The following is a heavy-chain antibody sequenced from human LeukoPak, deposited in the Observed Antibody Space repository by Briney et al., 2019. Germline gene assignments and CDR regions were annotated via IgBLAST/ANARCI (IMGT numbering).Heavy chain of an antibody. D-gene: IGHD3-10*01. Sequence: GAALQTSTRGAGGGFISCCICWGRRMPGTDGEGMGRIYPGDSDIGYSQSFQGQLPISADQSISTAYLQSSTLKASDSALYYCAILPNAYGPGSYRMGDAFDMWGEGTMVTVSS. CDR3: AILPNAYGPGSYRMGDAFDM. CDR2: IYPGDSDI. V-gene: IGHV5-51*01. J-gene: IGHJ3*02. CDR1: GGGFISCC.